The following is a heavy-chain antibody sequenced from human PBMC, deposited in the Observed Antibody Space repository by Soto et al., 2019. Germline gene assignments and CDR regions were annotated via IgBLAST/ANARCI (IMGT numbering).Heavy chain of an antibody. CDR1: GFTFSTFS. V-gene: IGHV3-48*02. Sequence: LRLSCAASGFTFSTFSMNWVRQAPGKGLEWLSYIGGSGGSISYADSVKGRFTISRDNGKNTLYLQMGSLRDEDTAVYYCARDLAWAFDSWGQGALVTVYS. CDR3: ARDLAWAFDS. CDR2: IGGSGGSI. D-gene: IGHD1-26*01. J-gene: IGHJ4*02.